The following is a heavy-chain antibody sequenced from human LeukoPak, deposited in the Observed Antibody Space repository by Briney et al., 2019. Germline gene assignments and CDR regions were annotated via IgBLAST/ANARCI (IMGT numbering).Heavy chain of an antibody. J-gene: IGHJ2*01. CDR1: GGSISSGGYS. CDR3: ARVVVGYSYVYWYFDL. D-gene: IGHD5-18*01. V-gene: IGHV4-30-2*01. CDR2: IYHSGST. Sequence: SETLSLTCTVSGGSISSGGYSWRWIRQPPGKGLEWIGYIYHSGSTNYNPSLKSRVTISVDKSKNQFSLKLSSVTAADMAVYYCARVVVGYSYVYWYFDLWGRGTLVTVSS.